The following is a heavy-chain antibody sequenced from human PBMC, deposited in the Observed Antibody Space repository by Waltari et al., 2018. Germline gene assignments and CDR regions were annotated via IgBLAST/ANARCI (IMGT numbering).Heavy chain of an antibody. CDR3: AKNRVATVTTDFDY. CDR1: GFTFSSYG. Sequence: QVQLVESGGGVVQPGGSLRLSCAASGFTFSSYGMHWVRQAPGKGLEWVAFIRYDGSNKYYADSVKGRFTISRDNSKNTLYLQMNSLRAEDTAVYYCAKNRVATVTTDFDYWGQGTLVTVSS. CDR2: IRYDGSNK. J-gene: IGHJ4*02. D-gene: IGHD4-4*01. V-gene: IGHV3-30*02.